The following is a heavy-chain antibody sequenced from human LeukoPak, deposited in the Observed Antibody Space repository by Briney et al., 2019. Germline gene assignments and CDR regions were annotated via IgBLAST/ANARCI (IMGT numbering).Heavy chain of an antibody. CDR3: AKTLVASPGNTGGP. J-gene: IGHJ5*02. D-gene: IGHD2-15*01. V-gene: IGHV3-11*03. Sequence: GGSLRLSCAASGFTFSDYYMSWFRQTPGKGLEWISYIAGSGSPTSYADSVKGRFTTSRDNAEKSLYLQMNSLSAEDTAVYCCAKTLVASPGNTGGPWGQGTLVTVSS. CDR1: GFTFSDYY. CDR2: IAGSGSPT.